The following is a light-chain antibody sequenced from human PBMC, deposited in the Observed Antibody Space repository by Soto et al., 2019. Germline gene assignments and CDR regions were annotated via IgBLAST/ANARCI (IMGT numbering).Light chain of an antibody. CDR1: SGHSSYA. V-gene: IGLV4-69*01. CDR2: LNSDGSH. Sequence: QAVVTQSPSASASLGASVKLTCTLSSGHSSYAIAWHQQQPERGPRYLMKLNSDGSHNRGDGIPDRFSGSSSGAERYLTISSLQSEDEADYYCQTWGTGIRVFGGGTKLPVL. CDR3: QTWGTGIRV. J-gene: IGLJ2*01.